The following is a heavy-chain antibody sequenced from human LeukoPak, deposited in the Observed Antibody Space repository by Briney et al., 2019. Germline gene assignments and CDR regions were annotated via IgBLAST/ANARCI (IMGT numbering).Heavy chain of an antibody. CDR2: SNAGNGNT. V-gene: IGHV1-3*02. Sequence: ASVKVSCKASGYTFTSYAMHWVRQAPGQRLEWMGWSNAGNGNTKYSQEFQGRVTITRDTSASTAYMELSSLRSEDTAVYYCARDRGYCSSTSCPRYNWFDPWGQGTLVTVSS. CDR3: ARDRGYCSSTSCPRYNWFDP. CDR1: GYTFTSYA. J-gene: IGHJ5*02. D-gene: IGHD2-2*01.